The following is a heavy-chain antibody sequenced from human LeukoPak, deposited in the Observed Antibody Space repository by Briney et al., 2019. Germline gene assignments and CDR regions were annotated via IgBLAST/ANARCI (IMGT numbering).Heavy chain of an antibody. D-gene: IGHD3-10*01. Sequence: SETLSLTCAVYGGSFSGYYWSWIRQPPGRGLEWIGEINHSGSTNYNPSLKSRVTISVDTSKNQFSLSLSSVTAADTAVYYCARSHSLLGFAFDYWGQGTLVTVSS. CDR2: INHSGST. CDR3: ARSHSLLGFAFDY. J-gene: IGHJ4*02. CDR1: GGSFSGYY. V-gene: IGHV4-34*01.